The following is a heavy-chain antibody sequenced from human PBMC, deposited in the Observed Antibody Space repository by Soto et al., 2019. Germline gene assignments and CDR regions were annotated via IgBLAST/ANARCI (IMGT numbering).Heavy chain of an antibody. J-gene: IGHJ4*02. V-gene: IGHV4-30-4*08. CDR3: AREVLRAAPACCGGGCYGSDYFDV. Sequence: QVQLQESGPGLVQPSQTLSLSCTVSGGSLSSDAYFWNWIRPSPGKGLAWIGYIYSSARTFYTPSRKSRVVISLDTSKNQFSLKVNYVTAAETAVYYCAREVLRAAPACCGGGCYGSDYFDVWGQGTLVTVSS. D-gene: IGHD2-15*01. CDR1: GGSLSSDAYF. CDR2: IYSSART.